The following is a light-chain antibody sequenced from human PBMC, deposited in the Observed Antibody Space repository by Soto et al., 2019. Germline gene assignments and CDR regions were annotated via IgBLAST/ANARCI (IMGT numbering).Light chain of an antibody. CDR1: SSDVGGYDF. CDR3: SSYTSGFILVI. CDR2: DVN. Sequence: QSALTQPASVSGSPGQSITISCTGTSSDVGGYDFVSWYQHHPGKAPKLMIYDVNNRPSGLSNRFSGSKSGNTASLTISGLQTEDEADYYCSSYTSGFILVIFGGGTKLTVL. V-gene: IGLV2-14*01. J-gene: IGLJ2*01.